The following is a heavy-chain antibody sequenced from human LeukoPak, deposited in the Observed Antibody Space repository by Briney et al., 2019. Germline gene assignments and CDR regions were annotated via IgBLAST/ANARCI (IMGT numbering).Heavy chain of an antibody. V-gene: IGHV3-23*01. CDR2: MSGSGGST. CDR1: GLIFSSYA. Sequence: GGSLRLSCTASGLIFSSYAMSWVRQAPGKGLEWVSVMSGSGGSTYYADSVKGRFTISRDNSKNTMYLQMNSLRAEDTAVYYCAKDGGIAAAGTSVYFDHWGQGTLVTVSS. J-gene: IGHJ4*02. D-gene: IGHD6-13*01. CDR3: AKDGGIAAAGTSVYFDH.